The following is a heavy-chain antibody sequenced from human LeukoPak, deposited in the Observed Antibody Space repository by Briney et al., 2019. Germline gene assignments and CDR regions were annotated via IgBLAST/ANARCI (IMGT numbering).Heavy chain of an antibody. V-gene: IGHV1-8*01. CDR3: ARDYTSGSYRFDY. Sequence: GASVKVSCKASGYTFTSYDVNWVRQATGQGLEWMGWMNPNSGNTGYAQKFQGRVTMTRNNSISTAYMELSSLRSEDTAVYYCARDYTSGSYRFDYWGQGTLVTVSS. J-gene: IGHJ4*02. CDR2: MNPNSGNT. CDR1: GYTFTSYD. D-gene: IGHD3-10*01.